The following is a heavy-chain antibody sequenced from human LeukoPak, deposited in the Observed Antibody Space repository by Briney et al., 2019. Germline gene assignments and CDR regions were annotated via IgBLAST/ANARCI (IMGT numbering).Heavy chain of an antibody. V-gene: IGHV3-30*18. J-gene: IGHJ6*02. CDR2: ISYDGSNK. Sequence: GGSLRLSCAASGFTFSSYGIHWVRQAPGKGLEWVAVISYDGSNKYYADSVKGRFTISRDNSKNTLYLQMNSLRAEDTAVYYCAKDLLRTRITMVRGVIPNYGMDVWGQGTTVTVSS. D-gene: IGHD3-10*01. CDR1: GFTFSSYG. CDR3: AKDLLRTRITMVRGVIPNYGMDV.